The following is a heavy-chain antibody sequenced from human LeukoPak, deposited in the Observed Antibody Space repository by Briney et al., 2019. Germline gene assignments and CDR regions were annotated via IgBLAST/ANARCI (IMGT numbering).Heavy chain of an antibody. CDR3: ARAEVDITMIVVVIPTHDY. Sequence: SVKVSCKASGGTFSSYAISWVRQAPGQGLEWMGRIIPILGIANYAQKFQGRVTITADKSTSTAYMELSSLRSEDTAVYYCARAEVDITMIVVVIPTHDYWGQGTLVTVSS. V-gene: IGHV1-69*04. D-gene: IGHD3-22*01. CDR1: GGTFSSYA. J-gene: IGHJ4*02. CDR2: IIPILGIA.